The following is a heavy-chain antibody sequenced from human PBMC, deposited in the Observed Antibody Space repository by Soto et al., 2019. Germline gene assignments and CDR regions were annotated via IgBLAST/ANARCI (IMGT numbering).Heavy chain of an antibody. D-gene: IGHD5-18*01. CDR3: ARRYGSCFDY. J-gene: IGHJ4*02. Sequence: SETLSLTCTVSGDSISDNYWSWIRQPPGKTLEWIGYMYYTGSTNYHPSLKSRVTISVDKSKNQFSLRLSSVTAADTAVYYCARRYGSCFDYWGQGTLVTVSS. CDR1: GDSISDNY. V-gene: IGHV4-59*08. CDR2: MYYTGST.